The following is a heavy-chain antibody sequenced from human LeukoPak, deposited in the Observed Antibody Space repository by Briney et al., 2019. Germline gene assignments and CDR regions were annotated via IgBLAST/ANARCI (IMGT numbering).Heavy chain of an antibody. CDR1: GGSISSYY. D-gene: IGHD3-22*01. CDR2: IYTSGST. V-gene: IGHV4-4*07. Sequence: PSETLTLTCTVSGGSISSYYWSWIRQPPGKGLEGIGRIYTSGSTNYSPSLKSRVTILVDTPQKHSLLKLSSVTGADTAVYYCAKHHYNSSGYYLEGAFDIWGQGTMVTVSS. J-gene: IGHJ3*02. CDR3: AKHHYNSSGYYLEGAFDI.